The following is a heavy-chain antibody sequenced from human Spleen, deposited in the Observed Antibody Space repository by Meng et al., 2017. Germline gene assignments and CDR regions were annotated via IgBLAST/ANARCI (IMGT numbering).Heavy chain of an antibody. D-gene: IGHD2-15*01. Sequence: ASVKVSCKASGYTFSSYAMNWVRQVPGQGLEWMGWINTNTGNPTYAQGFTGRFVFSWDTSVSTAYLQISSLKAEDTAVYYCARERSGGSCCDFDYWGQGTLVTVSS. J-gene: IGHJ4*02. CDR2: INTNTGNP. CDR1: GYTFSSYA. V-gene: IGHV7-4-1*02. CDR3: ARERSGGSCCDFDY.